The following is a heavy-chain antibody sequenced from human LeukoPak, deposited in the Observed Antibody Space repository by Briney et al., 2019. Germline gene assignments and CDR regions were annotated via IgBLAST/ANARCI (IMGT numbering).Heavy chain of an antibody. CDR2: INEDGSEK. Sequence: GGSLRLSCAASGFTFSEYWMTWVRQAPRTGLEWVANINEDGSEKNYVDSVKGRFTISRDNAKNSLYLHMNSLRGEDTAVYYCAQRSTLISDSWGRGTLVTVSS. CDR3: AQRSTLISDS. D-gene: IGHD4-23*01. CDR1: GFTFSEYW. J-gene: IGHJ5*01. V-gene: IGHV3-7*05.